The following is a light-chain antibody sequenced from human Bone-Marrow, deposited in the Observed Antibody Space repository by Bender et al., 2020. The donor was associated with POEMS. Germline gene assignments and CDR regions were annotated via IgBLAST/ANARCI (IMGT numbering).Light chain of an antibody. J-gene: IGLJ1*01. CDR2: EVS. CDR3: CSYAGSGLYV. V-gene: IGLV2-23*02. CDR1: SNDIGGFNF. Sequence: QSALTQPASVSGSPGQSITISCSGTSNDIGGFNFVAWYQQRPGEAPRLMIYEVSSRPSGVSNRFSGSKSGNTASLTISGLQAEDEADYYCCSYAGSGLYVFGTGTKVTV.